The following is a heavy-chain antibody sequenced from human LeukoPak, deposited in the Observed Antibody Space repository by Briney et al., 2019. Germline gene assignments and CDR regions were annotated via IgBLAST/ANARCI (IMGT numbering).Heavy chain of an antibody. CDR1: GYSFTTYW. J-gene: IGHJ6*02. D-gene: IGHD2-2*01. CDR3: ARLLGYCSSTSCPNYYGMDV. Sequence: KPGESLKISCKGSGYSFTTYWIGRVRQMPGKGLEWMGIMYPDDSDIRYSPTYQGQVTFSADKSISTAYLQWSSLQASDSGIYYCARLLGYCSSTSCPNYYGMDVWGQGTTVTVSS. CDR2: MYPDDSDI. V-gene: IGHV5-51*01.